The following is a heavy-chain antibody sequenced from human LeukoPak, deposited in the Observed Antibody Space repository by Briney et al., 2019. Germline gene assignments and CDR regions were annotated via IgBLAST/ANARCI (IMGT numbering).Heavy chain of an antibody. Sequence: GGSLRLSCAASGFTFSDYYMSWIRQAPGKGLEWVSYISSSGSTIYYADSVKGRFTISRDNAKNSLYLQMSSLRAEDTAVYYCARGVAGATTSSMVFDYWGQGTLVTVSS. CDR3: ARGVAGATTSSMVFDY. V-gene: IGHV3-11*01. CDR1: GFTFSDYY. CDR2: ISSSGSTI. D-gene: IGHD1-26*01. J-gene: IGHJ4*02.